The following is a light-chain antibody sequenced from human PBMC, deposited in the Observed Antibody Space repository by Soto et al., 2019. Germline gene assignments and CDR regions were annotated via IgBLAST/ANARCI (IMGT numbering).Light chain of an antibody. J-gene: IGKJ2*01. CDR3: QQYETSPPLYT. Sequence: EVVLTQSPGTLSLSPGERATLSCRASQTVDSTYLAWYQQKAGQAPRLLIYRASIRAAGVQDRFSDSGSGTEYTLNISKLDTEDFSVYYCQQYETSPPLYTIGQATKREIK. V-gene: IGKV3-20*01. CDR1: QTVDSTY. CDR2: RAS.